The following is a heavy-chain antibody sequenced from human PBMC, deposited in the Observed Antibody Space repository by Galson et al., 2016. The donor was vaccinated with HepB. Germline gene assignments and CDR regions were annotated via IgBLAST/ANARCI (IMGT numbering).Heavy chain of an antibody. CDR2: FDPEDGET. D-gene: IGHD3-3*01. V-gene: IGHV1-24*01. Sequence: SVKVSCKVSGYTLTELSMHWVRQAPGKGLEWMGGFDPEDGETIYAQKFQGRVTMTEDTSTDTAYMELSSLRSDDTAVYYCATESWGYDDAFDIWGQGTMVTVSS. CDR3: ATESWGYDDAFDI. J-gene: IGHJ3*02. CDR1: GYTLTELS.